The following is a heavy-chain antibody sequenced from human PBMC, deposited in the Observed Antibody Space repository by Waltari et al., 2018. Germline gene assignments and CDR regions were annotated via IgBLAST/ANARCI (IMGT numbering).Heavy chain of an antibody. CDR1: GFTFRNSA. V-gene: IGHV3-49*04. CDR2: IRSNDYTGGT. D-gene: IGHD5-12*01. J-gene: IGHJ3*01. Sequence: EVQLVESGGDMVQPGRSLRLSCTGSGFTFRNSAINWVRQAPGKGLEWVGFIRSNDYTGGTSFAASVGGRFTISRDDSKRTAYLQMNALQTDDSATYCTREDDGNDSGAFDLWGQGTLVTVSS. CDR3: TREDDGNDSGAFDL.